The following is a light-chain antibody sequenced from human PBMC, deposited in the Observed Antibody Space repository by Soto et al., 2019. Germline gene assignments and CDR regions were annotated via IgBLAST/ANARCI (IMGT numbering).Light chain of an antibody. Sequence: QSALTQPPSASGSPGQSVTISCTGTSSDVGGYNFVSWYQQHPGKAPKLIFYQVTRRPSGVPDRFSASKSGNTASLTVSGLQAEDEADYYCSSYAGNSFYVFGTGTKVTVL. J-gene: IGLJ1*01. CDR1: SSDVGGYNF. CDR2: QVT. V-gene: IGLV2-8*01. CDR3: SSYAGNSFYV.